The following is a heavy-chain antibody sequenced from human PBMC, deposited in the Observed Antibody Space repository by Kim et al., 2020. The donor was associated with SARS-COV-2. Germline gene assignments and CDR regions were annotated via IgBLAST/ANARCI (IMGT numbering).Heavy chain of an antibody. CDR2: ISSGCNRI. J-gene: IGHJ2*01. Sequence: GGSLRLSCAASGFIFTSYDMNWVRQAPGKGLEWVSLISSGCNRIHYADSVKGRFTISRDNAENTLYLQMDSLRVEDTAVYYCARDTGSGRLWYFGLWGRGTLVTVSS. D-gene: IGHD3-10*01. CDR3: ARDTGSGRLWYFGL. V-gene: IGHV3-48*01. CDR1: GFIFTSYD.